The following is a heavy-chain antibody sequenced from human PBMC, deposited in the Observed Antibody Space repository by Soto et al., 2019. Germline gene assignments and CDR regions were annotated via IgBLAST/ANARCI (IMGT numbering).Heavy chain of an antibody. J-gene: IGHJ2*01. D-gene: IGHD1-26*01. Sequence: SETLSLTCTVSGGAISSSSYYWGWIRQPPGKGLEWIGIIYYSGSTYYNPSLKSRVTISVDTSKNQFSQKLSSVTAADTAVYYCASHNRGSYWYFDLWGRGTLVT. V-gene: IGHV4-39*01. CDR3: ASHNRGSYWYFDL. CDR1: GGAISSSSYY. CDR2: IYYSGST.